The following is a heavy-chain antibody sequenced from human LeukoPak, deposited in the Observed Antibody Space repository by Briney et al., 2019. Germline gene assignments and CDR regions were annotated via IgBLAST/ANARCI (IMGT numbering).Heavy chain of an antibody. Sequence: GGSLRLSCAASGFTFSNYGMHWVRQAPGKGLEWVAVISYDGSNRYYADSVKGRFTISRDNSKNTLYLQMSSLRGEDTAVYYCAKGSGNDYGGGEDDYWGQGTLVTVSS. J-gene: IGHJ4*02. CDR3: AKGSGNDYGGGEDDY. CDR1: GFTFSNYG. V-gene: IGHV3-30*18. CDR2: ISYDGSNR. D-gene: IGHD5-12*01.